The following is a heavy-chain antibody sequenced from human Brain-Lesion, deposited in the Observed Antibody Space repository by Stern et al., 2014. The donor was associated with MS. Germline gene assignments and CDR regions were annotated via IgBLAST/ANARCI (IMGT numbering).Heavy chain of an antibody. CDR2: VNPNTGGT. V-gene: IGHV1-2*02. Sequence: QEQLVQSGAEVKKPGASVKVSCKTSGYIFTGYYIHWVRKAPGQGLEWMAWVNPNTGGTTYAQKFQGRVTMSRDTSISTAYVELSSLTSDDTAVYYCARDQRGITIFGVVTDYYYLGMDVWGQGTTVTVSS. CDR3: ARDQRGITIFGVVTDYYYLGMDV. CDR1: GYIFTGYY. D-gene: IGHD3-3*01. J-gene: IGHJ6*02.